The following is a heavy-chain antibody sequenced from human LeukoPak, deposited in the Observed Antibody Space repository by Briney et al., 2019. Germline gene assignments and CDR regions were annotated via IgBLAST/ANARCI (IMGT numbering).Heavy chain of an antibody. V-gene: IGHV4-34*01. CDR3: ARGRKGGSAL. CDR1: GGSFSGFY. Sequence: PSQTLSLTCAVYGGSFSGFYWNWIRQAPGKGLAWIGEIDHSGSTNYNPSLKSRVTISVDRANNQFSLKLSSVTAADTAFYYCARGRKGGSALWGQGTLVTVSS. CDR2: IDHSGST. D-gene: IGHD3-10*01. J-gene: IGHJ4*02.